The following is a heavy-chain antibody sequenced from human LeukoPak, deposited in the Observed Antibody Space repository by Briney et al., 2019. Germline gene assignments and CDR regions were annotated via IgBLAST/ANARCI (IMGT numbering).Heavy chain of an antibody. D-gene: IGHD3-10*01. Sequence: SETLSLTCTVSGGSISGYSWTWIRQPPGQGLEWIGNFHNSRTTSYNPSLTGRVIISVDTAMDQISLKLNSVTAADTAVYYCARGHLGLSPWGQGTLVTVSS. V-gene: IGHV4-59*01. CDR2: FHNSRTT. CDR1: GGSISGYS. J-gene: IGHJ5*02. CDR3: ARGHLGLSP.